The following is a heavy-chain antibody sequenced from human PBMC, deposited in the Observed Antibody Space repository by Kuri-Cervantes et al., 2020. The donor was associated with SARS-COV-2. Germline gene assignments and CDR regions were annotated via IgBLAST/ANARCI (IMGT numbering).Heavy chain of an antibody. CDR3: ARGPGYFDY. CDR2: IWYDGSNK. CDR1: GFTVSLNY. J-gene: IGHJ4*02. V-gene: IGHV3-33*08. D-gene: IGHD1-14*01. Sequence: GESLKISCAVSGFTVSLNYMTWVRQAPGKGLEWVAVIWYDGSNKYYADSVKGRFTISRDNSKNTLYLQMNSLRAEDTAVYYCARGPGYFDYWGQGTLVTVSS.